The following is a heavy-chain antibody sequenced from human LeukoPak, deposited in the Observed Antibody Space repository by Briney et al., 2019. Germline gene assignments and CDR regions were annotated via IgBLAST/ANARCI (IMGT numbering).Heavy chain of an antibody. D-gene: IGHD2-2*01. Sequence: GASVKVSCKASGYTFTSYDINWVRQATGQGLEWMGWMNPNSGNTGYAQRFQGRVTITRNTSISTAYMELSSLRSEDTAVYYCARISEYCSSTSCYFIYDWFDPWGQGTLVTVSS. V-gene: IGHV1-8*03. CDR1: GYTFTSYD. J-gene: IGHJ5*02. CDR2: MNPNSGNT. CDR3: ARISEYCSSTSCYFIYDWFDP.